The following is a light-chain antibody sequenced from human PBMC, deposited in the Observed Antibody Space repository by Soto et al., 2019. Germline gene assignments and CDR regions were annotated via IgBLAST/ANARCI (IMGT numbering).Light chain of an antibody. CDR2: WAS. CDR3: QQHYSTPLT. V-gene: IGKV4-1*01. J-gene: IGKJ4*01. CDR1: QSVLFSSNNLNY. Sequence: IVLTQSPDSLAVSLGARATINCKSSQSVLFSSNNLNYLAWYQQKPGQPPKLLIYWASTRDSGVPDRFSGSGSGTNFTLIINSLQAEDVAVYYCQQHYSTPLTFGGGTNVEIK.